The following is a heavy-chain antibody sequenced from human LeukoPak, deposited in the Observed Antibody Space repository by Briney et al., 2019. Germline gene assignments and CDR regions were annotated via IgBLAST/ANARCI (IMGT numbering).Heavy chain of an antibody. D-gene: IGHD3-22*01. CDR1: GFTFEDYG. V-gene: IGHV3-66*04. CDR3: ARHYYYDSSGSVDY. Sequence: GGSLRLSCTASGFTFEDYGMGWVRQGPGKGLEWVSVIYSGGTTYYADSVKGRFTISRDNSKNTLYLQMNSLRAEDTAVYYCARHYYYDSSGSVDYWGQGTLVTVSS. CDR2: IYSGGTT. J-gene: IGHJ4*02.